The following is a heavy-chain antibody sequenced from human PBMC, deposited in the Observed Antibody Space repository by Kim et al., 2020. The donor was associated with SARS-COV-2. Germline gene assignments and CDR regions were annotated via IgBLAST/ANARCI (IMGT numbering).Heavy chain of an antibody. CDR2: IYYSGST. J-gene: IGHJ5*02. CDR3: AMAINSGSYYGSGWFDP. D-gene: IGHD1-26*01. Sequence: SETLSLTCTVSGGSISSYYWSWIRQPPGKGLEWIGYIYYSGSTNYNPSLKSRVTISVDTSKNQFSLKLSSVTAADTAVYYCAMAINSGSYYGSGWFDPWGQGTLVTVSS. V-gene: IGHV4-59*01. CDR1: GGSISSYY.